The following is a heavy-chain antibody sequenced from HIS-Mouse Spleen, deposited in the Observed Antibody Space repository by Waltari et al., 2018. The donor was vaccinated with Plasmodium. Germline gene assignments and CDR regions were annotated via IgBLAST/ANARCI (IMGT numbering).Heavy chain of an antibody. CDR3: ARVPYYYDSSGYGMGWFDP. D-gene: IGHD3-22*01. CDR2: IYYSGST. V-gene: IGHV4-39*07. CDR1: GGSISSSSYY. Sequence: QLQLQESGPGLVKPSATLSLTCTVPGGSISSSSYYWGWIRQPPGKGLEWIGSIYYSGSTYYNPSLKSRVTISVDTSKNQFSLKLSSVTAADTAVYYCARVPYYYDSSGYGMGWFDPWGQGTLVTVSS. J-gene: IGHJ5*02.